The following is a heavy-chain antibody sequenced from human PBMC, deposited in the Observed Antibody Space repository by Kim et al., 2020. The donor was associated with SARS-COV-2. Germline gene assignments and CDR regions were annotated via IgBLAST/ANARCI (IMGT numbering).Heavy chain of an antibody. CDR3: AREDR. D-gene: IGHD3-22*01. CDR2: TEDESQK. Sequence: TEDESQKYYVDSVKGRFTISRDNAKNSLFLQMNSLRADDTAVYYCAREDRWGQGTLVTVSS. V-gene: IGHV3-7*03. J-gene: IGHJ4*02.